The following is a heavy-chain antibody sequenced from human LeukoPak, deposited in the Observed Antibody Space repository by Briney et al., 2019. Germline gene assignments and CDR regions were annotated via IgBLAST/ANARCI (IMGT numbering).Heavy chain of an antibody. D-gene: IGHD2-2*02. CDR2: ISAYNGNT. V-gene: IGHV1-18*01. CDR3: ARDFYCSSTSCYRSVWFDP. CDR1: GYTFTSYG. J-gene: IGHJ5*02. Sequence: ASVKVSCKASGYTFTSYGISWVRQAPGQGLEWMGWISAYNGNTNYAQKLQGRVTMTTDTSTSTAYMELRSLRSDDTAVYYCARDFYCSSTSCYRSVWFDPWGQGTLVTVSS.